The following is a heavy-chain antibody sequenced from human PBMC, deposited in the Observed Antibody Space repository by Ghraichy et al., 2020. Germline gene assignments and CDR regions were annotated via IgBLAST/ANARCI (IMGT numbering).Heavy chain of an antibody. V-gene: IGHV3-23*01. J-gene: IGHJ3*02. CDR3: VRDLAIRGDI. D-gene: IGHD3-10*01. CDR2: ISDRSDFI. CDR1: GFTFSAFA. Sequence: GGSLRLSCEASGFTFSAFAMNWVRQAPGEGLEWVAAISDRSDFIYYTDSVKCRFTISRDNSRNTLYLQMNSLRAEDTALYYCVRDLAIRGDIWGQGTMVTVSS.